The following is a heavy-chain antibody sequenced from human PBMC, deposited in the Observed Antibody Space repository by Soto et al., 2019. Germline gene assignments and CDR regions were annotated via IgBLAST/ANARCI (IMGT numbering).Heavy chain of an antibody. V-gene: IGHV3-11*01. J-gene: IGHJ6*02. D-gene: IGHD4-17*01. Sequence: QVQLVESGGGLVKPGGSLRLSCAASGFTFSDYYMSWIRQAPGKGLEWVSYISSSGSTIYYADSVKGRFTISRDNAKNALYLQMNSRRAEDTAVYSCACPTVTPHYGMDVWGQGPTVTVSS. CDR2: ISSSGSTI. CDR1: GFTFSDYY. CDR3: ACPTVTPHYGMDV.